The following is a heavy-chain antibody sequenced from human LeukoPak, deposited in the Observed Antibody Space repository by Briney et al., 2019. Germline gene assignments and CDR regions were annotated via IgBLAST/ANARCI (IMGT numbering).Heavy chain of an antibody. V-gene: IGHV3-30-3*02. Sequence: PGGSLRLSCAASGFTFSSYAMHWARQAPGKGLEWVAVVSYDGSNKYYADSVKGRFTISRDNSKNTLYLQMNSLRAEDTAVYYCAKIRGWYSSGYDYWGQGTLVTVSS. CDR1: GFTFSSYA. CDR2: VSYDGSNK. J-gene: IGHJ4*02. D-gene: IGHD6-19*01. CDR3: AKIRGWYSSGYDY.